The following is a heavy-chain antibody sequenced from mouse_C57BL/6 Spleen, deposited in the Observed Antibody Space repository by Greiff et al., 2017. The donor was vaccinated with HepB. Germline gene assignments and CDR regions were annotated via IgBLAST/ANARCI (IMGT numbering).Heavy chain of an antibody. CDR1: GFTFSSYA. D-gene: IGHD1-1*01. Sequence: EVKLQESGGGLVKPGGSLKLSCAASGFTFSSYAMSWVRQTPEKRLEWVATISDGGSYTYYPDNVKGRFTISRDNAKNNLYLQISHLKSEDTAMYYCARDPYYYGSSWDFDVWGTGTTVTVSS. CDR2: ISDGGSYT. V-gene: IGHV5-4*01. CDR3: ARDPYYYGSSWDFDV. J-gene: IGHJ1*03.